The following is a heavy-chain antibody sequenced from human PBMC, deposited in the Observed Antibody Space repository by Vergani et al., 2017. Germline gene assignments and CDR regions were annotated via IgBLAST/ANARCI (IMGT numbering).Heavy chain of an antibody. CDR1: GFTFSSYA. V-gene: IGHV3-23*01. CDR2: ISGSGGST. CDR3: ARGPLVVPAAIDY. J-gene: IGHJ4*02. D-gene: IGHD2-2*01. Sequence: EVQLLESGGDLVQPGGSLRLSCAASGFTFSSYAMSWVRQAPGKGLEWVSAISGSGGSTYYADSVKGRFTISRDNSKNTLYLQMNSLRAEDTAVYYCARGPLVVPAAIDYWGQGTLVTVSS.